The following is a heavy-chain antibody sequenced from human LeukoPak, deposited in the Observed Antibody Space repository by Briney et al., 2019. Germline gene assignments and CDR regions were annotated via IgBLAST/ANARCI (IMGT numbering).Heavy chain of an antibody. Sequence: PSETLSLTCDVFGFPISSGFSWAWIRQSPGKGLEWIASISYSANTYYKPSLESRLFISADTSKNQFSVRLTSVTVADSAVYYCARVGAVPGIDPWGQGILVTVSS. CDR3: ARVGAVPGIDP. J-gene: IGHJ5*02. CDR2: ISYSANT. CDR1: GFPISSGFS. V-gene: IGHV4-38-2*01. D-gene: IGHD3-16*01.